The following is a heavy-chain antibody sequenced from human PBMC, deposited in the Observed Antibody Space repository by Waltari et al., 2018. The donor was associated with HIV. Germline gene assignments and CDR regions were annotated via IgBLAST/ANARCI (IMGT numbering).Heavy chain of an antibody. CDR3: AREEGGITIFGVVDYYFDY. J-gene: IGHJ4*02. CDR1: GYTSSSYG. Sequence: VQLVQSGTEAKKTGASLKVSCKASGYTSSSYGIDWVRRSPCQRLEWMGWISPYNGNTNSAWKFHGRLTMTIDTYTDTAYMELRSLGYDDTATYYCAREEGGITIFGVVDYYFDYCGQGTQVTVSS. D-gene: IGHD3-3*01. V-gene: IGHV1-18*01. CDR2: ISPYNGNT.